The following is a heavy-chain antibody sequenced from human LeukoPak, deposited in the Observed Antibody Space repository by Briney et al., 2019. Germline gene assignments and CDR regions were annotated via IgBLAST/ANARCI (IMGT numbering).Heavy chain of an antibody. CDR1: GYTFTGYY. CDR3: ARSKYYYDSSPSDY. CDR2: INPNSGGT. D-gene: IGHD3-22*01. Sequence: ASVKVSCKASGYTFTGYYMHWVRQAPGQGLEWMGWINPNSGGTNYAQKLQGRVTMTTDTSTSTAYMELRSLRSDDMAVYYCARSKYYYDSSPSDYWGQGTLVTVSS. J-gene: IGHJ4*02. V-gene: IGHV1-2*02.